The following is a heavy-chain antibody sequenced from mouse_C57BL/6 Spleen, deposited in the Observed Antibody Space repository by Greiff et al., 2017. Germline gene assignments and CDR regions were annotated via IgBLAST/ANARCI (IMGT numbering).Heavy chain of an antibody. Sequence: VHLVESGPGLVQPSQSLSITCTVSGFSLTSYGVHWVRQSPGTGLEWLGVIWSGGSTDYNAAFISRLSISKDNSKSQVFFKMNSLQADDTAIYYCARKFRLGRGGYFDYWGQGTTLTVSS. D-gene: IGHD4-1*01. CDR3: ARKFRLGRGGYFDY. CDR1: GFSLTSYG. CDR2: IWSGGST. J-gene: IGHJ2*01. V-gene: IGHV2-2*01.